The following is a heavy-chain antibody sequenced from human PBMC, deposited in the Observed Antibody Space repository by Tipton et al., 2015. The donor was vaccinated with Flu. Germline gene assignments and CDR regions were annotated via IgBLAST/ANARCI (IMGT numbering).Heavy chain of an antibody. J-gene: IGHJ4*02. CDR1: GGSISSYY. CDR3: ARGPEQWLVNPHYFDY. V-gene: IGHV4-59*08. D-gene: IGHD6-19*01. Sequence: TLSLTCTVSGGSISSYYWSWIRQPPGKGLEWIGYIYYSGSTNYNPSLKSRVTTSVDTSKNQFSLKLSSVTAADTAVYYCARGPEQWLVNPHYFDYWGQGTLVTVSS. CDR2: IYYSGST.